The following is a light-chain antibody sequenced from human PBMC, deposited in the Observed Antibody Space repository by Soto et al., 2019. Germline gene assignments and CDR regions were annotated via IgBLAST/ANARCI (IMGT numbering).Light chain of an antibody. Sequence: DIQMTQSPSAMSASVGDRVTITCRASQGIRNYLAWFQQKPGKVPRRLIYSVSSLQSGVPSRFSGSGSETEFTLTISSLQPEDFATYYCLQSYRYPWTFGQGTKVDIK. CDR2: SVS. V-gene: IGKV1-17*03. CDR3: LQSYRYPWT. J-gene: IGKJ1*01. CDR1: QGIRNY.